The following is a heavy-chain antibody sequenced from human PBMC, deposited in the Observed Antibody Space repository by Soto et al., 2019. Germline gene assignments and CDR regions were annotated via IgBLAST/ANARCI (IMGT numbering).Heavy chain of an antibody. J-gene: IGHJ5*02. D-gene: IGHD3-22*01. CDR1: GYSLNIGYS. CDR3: ARVGPWVPYYYDSSPYTFENWCDP. Sequence: SECLALTCAASGYSLNIGYSWGWLRKKPGKWLAWILSIYHGGSTYYNPSLNSRVTLSIDMTNNHVSLILNSVTAADTAVYYCARVGPWVPYYYDSSPYTFENWCDPWGQATLVTVSS. CDR2: IYHGGST. V-gene: IGHV4-38-2*01.